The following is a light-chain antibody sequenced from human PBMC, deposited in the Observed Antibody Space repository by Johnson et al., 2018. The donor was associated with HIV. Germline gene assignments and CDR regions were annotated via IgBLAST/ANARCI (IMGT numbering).Light chain of an antibody. Sequence: QSVLTQPPSVSAAPGQKVTVSCSGSTSNIGNNYVSWYQQLPGTAPKLLIYDHNQRPSGIPDRFSGSKSGTSATLGITALQTGDEADYYCGTWDSRLYAYVCGTGTKVTAL. V-gene: IGLV1-51*01. CDR3: GTWDSRLYAYV. J-gene: IGLJ1*01. CDR2: DHN. CDR1: TSNIGNNY.